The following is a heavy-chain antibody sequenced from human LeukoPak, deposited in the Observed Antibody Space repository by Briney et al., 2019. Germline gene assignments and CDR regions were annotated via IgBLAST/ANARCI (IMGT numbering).Heavy chain of an antibody. Sequence: PGGSLRLSCAASGFTLSSYAMSWVRQAPGKGLEWVSAISVSGNTYHADSVKGRFTISRDSSKNTLYLQMNSLRARDAAVYYCAKAPVTTCSGAYCYPFDYWSQGTLVTVSS. D-gene: IGHD2-15*01. J-gene: IGHJ4*02. V-gene: IGHV3-23*01. CDR3: AKAPVTTCSGAYCYPFDY. CDR1: GFTLSSYA. CDR2: ISVSGNT.